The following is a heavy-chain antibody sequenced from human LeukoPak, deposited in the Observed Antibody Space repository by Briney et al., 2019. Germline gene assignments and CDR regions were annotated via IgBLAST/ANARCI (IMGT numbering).Heavy chain of an antibody. CDR3: ARVRYSSGWDAFDI. CDR1: GFTFSSYS. Sequence: GGSLRLSCAASGFTFSSYSMNWVRQAPGKGLEWVSSISSSSSYIYYTNSVKGRFTISRDNAKNSLYLQMNSLRAEDTAVYYCARVRYSSGWDAFDIWGQGTMVTVSS. V-gene: IGHV3-21*01. CDR2: ISSSSSYI. J-gene: IGHJ3*02. D-gene: IGHD6-19*01.